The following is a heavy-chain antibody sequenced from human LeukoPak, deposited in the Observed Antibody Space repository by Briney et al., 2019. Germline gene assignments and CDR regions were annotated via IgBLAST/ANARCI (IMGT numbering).Heavy chain of an antibody. Sequence: PGGSLRLSCAASGFTFSSSAMSWVRQVPGKGLEWVSGISASGGSTNYADSVRGRFTISRDNSKNTLYVQMNSLRDEDTALYYCAKGPNSAATGYLNWFDPWGQGTLVTVSS. J-gene: IGHJ5*02. CDR2: ISASGGST. CDR1: GFTFSSSA. D-gene: IGHD2-15*01. CDR3: AKGPNSAATGYLNWFDP. V-gene: IGHV3-23*01.